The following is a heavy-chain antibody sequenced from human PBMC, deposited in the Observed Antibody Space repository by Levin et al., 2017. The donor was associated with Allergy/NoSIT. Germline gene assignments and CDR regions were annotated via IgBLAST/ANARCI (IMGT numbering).Heavy chain of an antibody. CDR3: SRVTYAG. CDR1: GFTFSNYW. CDR2: INSDGSTT. J-gene: IGHJ4*02. V-gene: IGHV3-74*01. Sequence: GGSLRLSCAASGFTFSNYWMHWVRQAPGKGLVWVSRINSDGSTTSYADSVKGRFTISRDNAKNTLYLQMNSLGAEDSAVYYCSRVTYAGWGQGTLVTVSS. D-gene: IGHD2-8*01.